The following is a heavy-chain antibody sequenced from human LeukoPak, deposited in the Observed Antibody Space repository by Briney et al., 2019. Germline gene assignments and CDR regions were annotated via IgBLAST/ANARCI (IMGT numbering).Heavy chain of an antibody. CDR2: IYYSGST. Sequence: LETLSLTCTVSGGSISSSSYYWGWIRQPPGKGLEWIGSIYYSGSTYYNPSLKSRVTISVDTSKNQFSLKLSSVTAADTAVYYCARSSGYVSYFDYWGQGTLVTVSS. CDR3: ARSSGYVSYFDY. D-gene: IGHD5-12*01. CDR1: GGSISSSSYY. V-gene: IGHV4-39*01. J-gene: IGHJ4*02.